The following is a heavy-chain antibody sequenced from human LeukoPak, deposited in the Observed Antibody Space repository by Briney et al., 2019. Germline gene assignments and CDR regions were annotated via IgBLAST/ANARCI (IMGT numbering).Heavy chain of an antibody. D-gene: IGHD2-2*02. V-gene: IGHV1-69*05. J-gene: IGHJ6*03. CDR1: GGTFSSYA. CDR3: ARVVRTEYQLLYRDYYYYMDV. CDR2: IIPIFGTA. Sequence: SVKVSCKASGGTFSSYAISWVRQAPGQGLEWMGGIIPIFGTANYAQKFQGRVTITTDESTSTAYMELSSLRSEDTAVYYCARVVRTEYQLLYRDYYYYMDVWGKGTTVTVSS.